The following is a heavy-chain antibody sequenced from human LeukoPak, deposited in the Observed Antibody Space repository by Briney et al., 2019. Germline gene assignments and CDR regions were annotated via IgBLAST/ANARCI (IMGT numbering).Heavy chain of an antibody. CDR1: GFTFSSYG. CDR3: ARHHCSSTSCYDYFDY. J-gene: IGHJ4*02. CDR2: ISSSGSTI. Sequence: PGGSLRLSCAASGFTFSSYGMHWVRQAPGKGLEWVSYISSSGSTIYYADSVKGRFTISRDNAKNSLYLQMNSLRAEDTAVYYCARHHCSSTSCYDYFDYWGQGTLVTVSS. D-gene: IGHD2-2*01. V-gene: IGHV3-48*04.